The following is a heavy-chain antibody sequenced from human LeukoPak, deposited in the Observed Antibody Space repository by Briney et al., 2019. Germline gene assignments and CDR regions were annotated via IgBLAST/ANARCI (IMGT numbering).Heavy chain of an antibody. CDR3: ATSSEGGYSYGSDIDY. Sequence: ASVKVSYKASGYTFTAYYMYWVRQAPGQGLECMGRINPNSGGTNYAQKFQGRVTMTRDTSISTAYMELSRLTSDDTAVYYCATSSEGGYSYGSDIDYWGQGTLVTVSS. CDR2: INPNSGGT. CDR1: GYTFTAYY. D-gene: IGHD5-18*01. J-gene: IGHJ4*02. V-gene: IGHV1-2*06.